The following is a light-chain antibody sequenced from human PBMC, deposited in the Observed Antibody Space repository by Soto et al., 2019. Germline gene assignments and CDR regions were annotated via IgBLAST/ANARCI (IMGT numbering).Light chain of an antibody. CDR2: SAS. CDR3: HQANIFPLR. V-gene: IGKV1D-12*01. J-gene: IGKJ1*01. Sequence: DIQMTQSPSSVSASVGDRVTITCRASQAISTWLAWYQQNPGKAPKLLIYSASNLQSGVPSRFSGSGSGTDFIRTSGGVRPKDFTAYDFHQANIFPLRFDEGTRV. CDR1: QAISTW.